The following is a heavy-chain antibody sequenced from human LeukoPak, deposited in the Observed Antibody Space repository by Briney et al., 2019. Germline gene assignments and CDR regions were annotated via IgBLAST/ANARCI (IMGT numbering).Heavy chain of an antibody. CDR2: IYTGGIT. J-gene: IGHJ4*02. Sequence: PSETLSLTCNVSGDFISSEYWSWIRQPPGKSLEWVGYIYTGGITNYNPSLKSRVTISVDTSKNQFSLRLTSVTAADTAMYYCARGPPFDYWGQGTLVAVSS. V-gene: IGHV4-4*09. CDR3: ARGPPFDY. CDR1: GDFISSEY.